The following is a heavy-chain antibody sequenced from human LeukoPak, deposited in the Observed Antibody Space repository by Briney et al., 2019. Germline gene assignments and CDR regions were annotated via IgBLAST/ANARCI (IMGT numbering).Heavy chain of an antibody. Sequence: GTSLRLSCAASGFTFSNFYMHWVRQASGKGLEWVGRIRSKANSYATAYAASVKGRFTISRDDSKNTAYLQMNSLKTEDTAVYYCTRHHRDSSGYYYYWFDPWGQGTLVTVSS. CDR1: GFTFSNFY. CDR3: TRHHRDSSGYYYYWFDP. V-gene: IGHV3-73*01. CDR2: IRSKANSYAT. J-gene: IGHJ5*02. D-gene: IGHD3-22*01.